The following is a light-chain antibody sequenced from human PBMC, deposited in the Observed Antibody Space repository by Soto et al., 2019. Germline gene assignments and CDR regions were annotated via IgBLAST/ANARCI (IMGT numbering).Light chain of an antibody. Sequence: DIQITHSPSTLSGSVGDRVTITCRASQTISSWLAWYQQKPGKAPKLLIYKASTLKSGVPSRFSGSGSRTEFTLTISSLQPDDFATYYCQHYNSYSEALGQGTKVDIK. CDR3: QHYNSYSEA. V-gene: IGKV1-5*03. J-gene: IGKJ1*01. CDR2: KAS. CDR1: QTISSW.